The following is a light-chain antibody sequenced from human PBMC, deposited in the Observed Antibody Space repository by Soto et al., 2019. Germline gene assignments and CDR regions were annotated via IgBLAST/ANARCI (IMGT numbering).Light chain of an antibody. V-gene: IGKV3-20*01. CDR3: QHYRTS. J-gene: IGKJ4*01. CDR2: CGS. Sequence: EIVLTQSPGTLSLSPGERVTVSCRASQSVSSSYLAWYQKKPGQAPRLLIYCGSSWATGIPDRFSDSGSGTDFTLTITRLEPEDFAVYYCQHYRTSFGGGTKVEIK. CDR1: QSVSSSY.